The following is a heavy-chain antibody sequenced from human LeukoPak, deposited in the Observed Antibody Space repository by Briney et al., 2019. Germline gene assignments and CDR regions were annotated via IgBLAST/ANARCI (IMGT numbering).Heavy chain of an antibody. CDR1: GGSISSYY. D-gene: IGHD3-3*01. J-gene: IGHJ4*02. V-gene: IGHV4-4*07. Sequence: SETLSLTCTVSGGSISSYYWSWIRQPAGKGLEWIGRIYTSGSTNYNPSLKSRVTMSVDTSKNQFSLKLSSVTAADTAVYYCARDHPPDYDFWSGYDMHFDYWGQGTLVTVSS. CDR2: IYTSGST. CDR3: ARDHPPDYDFWSGYDMHFDY.